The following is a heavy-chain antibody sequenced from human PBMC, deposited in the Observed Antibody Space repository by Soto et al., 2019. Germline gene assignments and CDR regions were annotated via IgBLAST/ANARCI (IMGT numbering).Heavy chain of an antibody. CDR1: GYTISTGGYT. V-gene: IGHV4-30-2*01. J-gene: IGHJ4*02. D-gene: IGHD2-8*02. CDR2: TYHSGNP. Sequence: SETLSLTCDVSGYTISTGGYTWAWIRQPPGKALEWIGHTYHSGNPYYNPSLKSRVTISVDTSKNQFSLKLTSVTAADTAVYYCARDKITGLFDYWGQGTLVTVSS. CDR3: ARDKITGLFDY.